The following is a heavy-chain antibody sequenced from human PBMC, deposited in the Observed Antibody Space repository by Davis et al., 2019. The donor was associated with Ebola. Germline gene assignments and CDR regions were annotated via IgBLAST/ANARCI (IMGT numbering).Heavy chain of an antibody. CDR1: GFTFSNAW. D-gene: IGHD6-25*01. CDR3: ARESSGYYFDY. V-gene: IGHV3-15*01. Sequence: PGGSLRLSCAASGFTFSNAWMSWVRQAPGKGLEWVGRIKSKTDGGTTDYAAPVKGRFTISRDDSKNTLYLQMNSLKTEDTAVYYCARESSGYYFDYWGQGTLVTVSS. CDR2: IKSKTDGGTT. J-gene: IGHJ4*02.